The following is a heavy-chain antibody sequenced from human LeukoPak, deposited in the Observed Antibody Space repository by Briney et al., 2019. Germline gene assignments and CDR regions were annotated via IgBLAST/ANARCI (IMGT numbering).Heavy chain of an antibody. J-gene: IGHJ4*02. CDR2: IKRDGSVK. CDR3: ARLSGDITVFDL. CDR1: GFTFSSYW. V-gene: IGHV3-7*01. Sequence: PGGSLRLSCAASGFTFSSYWMSWVGKAPGKGLGGLPSIKRDGSVKKYVDSVQGRFTVSRDNTKNSLYLQMNSLRADDTAVYYCARLSGDITVFDLWGQGTLVTVSS. D-gene: IGHD1-20*01.